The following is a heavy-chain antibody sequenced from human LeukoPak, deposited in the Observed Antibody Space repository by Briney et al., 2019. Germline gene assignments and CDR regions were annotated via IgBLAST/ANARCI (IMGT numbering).Heavy chain of an antibody. CDR1: GYTFTSYG. CDR3: ARGPMVRGVITTTGFDP. V-gene: IGHV1-2*02. J-gene: IGHJ5*02. CDR2: INPNSGGT. D-gene: IGHD3-10*01. Sequence: GASVKVSCKASGYTFTSYGISWVRQAPGQGLEWMGWINPNSGGTNYAQKFQGRVTMTRDTSISTAYMELSRLRSDDTAVYYCARGPMVRGVITTTGFDPWGQGTLVTVSS.